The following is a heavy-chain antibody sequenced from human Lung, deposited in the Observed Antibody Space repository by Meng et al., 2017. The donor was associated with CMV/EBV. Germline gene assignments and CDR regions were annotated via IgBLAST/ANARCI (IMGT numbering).Heavy chain of an antibody. CDR1: GFTFSSYG. D-gene: IGHD3-22*01. J-gene: IGHJ4*02. CDR3: AKDPNPHYYDSSGLDY. CDR2: IRYDGSNK. Sequence: GESLKISCAASGFTFSSYGMHWVRQAPGKGLEWVAFIRYDGSNKYYADSVKGRFTISRDNSKNTLYLQMNSLRAEDTAVYYCAKDPNPHYYDSSGLDYWGRGTLVTVSS. V-gene: IGHV3-30*02.